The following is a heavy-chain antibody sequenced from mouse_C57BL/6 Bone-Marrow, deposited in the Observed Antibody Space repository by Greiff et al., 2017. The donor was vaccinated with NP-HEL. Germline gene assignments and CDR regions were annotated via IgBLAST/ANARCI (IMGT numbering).Heavy chain of an antibody. V-gene: IGHV5-12*01. CDR1: GFTFSDYY. D-gene: IGHD2-5*01. CDR3: ARHDYSNYGYAMDY. J-gene: IGHJ4*01. CDR2: ISNGGGST. Sequence: EVKLVESGGGLVQPGGSLKLSCAASGFTFSDYYMYWVRQTPEKRLEWVAYISNGGGSTYYPDTVKGRFTISRDNAKNTLYLQMSRLKSEDTAMYYCARHDYSNYGYAMDYWGQGTSVTVSS.